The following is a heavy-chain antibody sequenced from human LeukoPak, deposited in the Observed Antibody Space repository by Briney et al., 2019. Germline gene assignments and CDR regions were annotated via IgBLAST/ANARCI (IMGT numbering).Heavy chain of an antibody. CDR3: VKDGRKGYSYGTFDP. CDR1: GFTFDDYA. D-gene: IGHD5-18*01. CDR2: ISWDDYT. Sequence: GGSLRLSCAASGFTFDDYAMHWVRQAPGKAPEWVSVISWDDYTYYADSVKGRFIISRDNRKNYLFLQMNSLRKDDTALYYCVKDGRKGYSYGTFDPWGQGTLVTVSS. J-gene: IGHJ5*02. V-gene: IGHV3-43*01.